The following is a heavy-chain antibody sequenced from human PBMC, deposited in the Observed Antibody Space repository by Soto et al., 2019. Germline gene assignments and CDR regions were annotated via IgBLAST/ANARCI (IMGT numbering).Heavy chain of an antibody. Sequence: QVQLVESGGGVVQPGRSLRLSCAASGFTFSSYAMHWVRQAPGKGLEWVAVISYDGSNKYYADSVKGRFTISRDNSKNTLYLQMNSLRAEDTAVYYCATEIGGSSGHGGLDYWGQGTLVTVSS. D-gene: IGHD6-19*01. J-gene: IGHJ4*02. CDR1: GFTFSSYA. V-gene: IGHV3-30-3*01. CDR3: ATEIGGSSGHGGLDY. CDR2: ISYDGSNK.